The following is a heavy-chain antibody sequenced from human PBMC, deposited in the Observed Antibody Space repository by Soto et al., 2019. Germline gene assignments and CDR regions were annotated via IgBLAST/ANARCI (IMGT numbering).Heavy chain of an antibody. CDR1: PGYISTGNYY. V-gene: IGHV4-30-4*01. Sequence: SETLSLTCNVSPGYISTGNYYWSWIRQSPGEGREWIGHIYYSGSPYYNQSLESRVTISGXTSNNKVSLKLRSVTAAYTAVYYCARGNKGITICGVVPSPFDPWGHGTLVTVSS. CDR2: IYYSGSP. D-gene: IGHD3-3*01. CDR3: ARGNKGITICGVVPSPFDP. J-gene: IGHJ5*02.